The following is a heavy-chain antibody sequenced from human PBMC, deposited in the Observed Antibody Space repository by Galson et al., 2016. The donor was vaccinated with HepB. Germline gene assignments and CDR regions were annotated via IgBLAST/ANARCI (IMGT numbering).Heavy chain of an antibody. D-gene: IGHD1-14*01. Sequence: SLRLSCAASGFTFSTSGIHWVRQAPGKGLEWVSIISYDGNITYYADSVKGQFTISRDNSKNTLYLQMDSLRAEDTAVYHCAKGPATGGLDYWGQGTLVIVSS. J-gene: IGHJ4*02. CDR3: AKGPATGGLDY. CDR1: GFTFSTSG. CDR2: ISYDGNIT. V-gene: IGHV3-30*18.